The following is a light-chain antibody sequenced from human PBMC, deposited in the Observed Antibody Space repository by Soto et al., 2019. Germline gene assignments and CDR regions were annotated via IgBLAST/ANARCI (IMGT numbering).Light chain of an antibody. Sequence: QSALTQPASVSGSPGQSITISCTGTSSDDGGYNYVSWYQQHPGKATKLMIYDVSNRPSGVSNRFSGSKSGNTASLTISGLQAEDEADYYCSSYTSSSTPYVFGTGTKVTVL. V-gene: IGLV2-14*01. CDR3: SSYTSSSTPYV. J-gene: IGLJ1*01. CDR1: SSDDGGYNY. CDR2: DVS.